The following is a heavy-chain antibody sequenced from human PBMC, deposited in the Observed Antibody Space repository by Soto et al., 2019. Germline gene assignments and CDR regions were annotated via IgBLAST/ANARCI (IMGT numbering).Heavy chain of an antibody. D-gene: IGHD3-22*01. J-gene: IGHJ1*01. Sequence: SETLSLTCAVCGGSFSGYYCSWIRQPPGKGLEWIGEINHSGSTNYNPSLKSRVTISVDTSKNQFSLKLSSVTAADTAVYYCARGSGYVRVPTFQHWGQRTLVAVCS. V-gene: IGHV4-34*01. CDR3: ARGSGYVRVPTFQH. CDR1: GGSFSGYY. CDR2: INHSGST.